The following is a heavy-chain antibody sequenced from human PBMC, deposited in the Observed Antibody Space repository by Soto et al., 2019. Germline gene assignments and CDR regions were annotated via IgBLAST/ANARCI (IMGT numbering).Heavy chain of an antibody. J-gene: IGHJ5*02. D-gene: IGHD5-12*01. Sequence: SETLSLTCAVYGGSFSGYYWSWIRQPPGKGLEWIGEINHSGSTNYNPSLKSRVTISVDTSKNQFSLKLSSVTAADTAVYYCARGVGWLRKYNWFDPWGQGTLVTVSS. CDR1: GGSFSGYY. CDR3: ARGVGWLRKYNWFDP. V-gene: IGHV4-34*01. CDR2: INHSGST.